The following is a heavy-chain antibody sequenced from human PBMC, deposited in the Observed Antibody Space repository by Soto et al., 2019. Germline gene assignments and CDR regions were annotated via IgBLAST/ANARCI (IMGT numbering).Heavy chain of an antibody. Sequence: EVRLLESGGGLIQPGGSLRLSCAASGFTFSSYVMSWVRQAPGTGLEWVSGISGSGTNTYYADSVKGRFTISRDNSNNTLYLHMTSLRAEDTAEYYCAKDISPYSGYNSLDYWGEGTLVTVSS. V-gene: IGHV3-23*01. D-gene: IGHD5-12*01. CDR3: AKDISPYSGYNSLDY. CDR2: ISGSGTNT. J-gene: IGHJ4*02. CDR1: GFTFSSYV.